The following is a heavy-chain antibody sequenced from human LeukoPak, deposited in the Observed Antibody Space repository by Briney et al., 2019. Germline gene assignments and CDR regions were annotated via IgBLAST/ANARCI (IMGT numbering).Heavy chain of an antibody. Sequence: SETLSLTCAVYGGSFSGYYWSWIRQPPGKGLEWIGEINHSGSTNYNPSLKSRVTISIDTSKNQFSLRLSSVTAADTAVYYCARGAAGYSYGWGQGTLVTVSS. J-gene: IGHJ4*02. CDR3: ARGAAGYSYG. CDR1: GGSFSGYY. V-gene: IGHV4-34*01. CDR2: INHSGST. D-gene: IGHD5-18*01.